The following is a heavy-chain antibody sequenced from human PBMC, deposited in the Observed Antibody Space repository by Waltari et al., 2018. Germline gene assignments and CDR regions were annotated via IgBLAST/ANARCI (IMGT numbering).Heavy chain of an antibody. CDR1: GLPLGTYG. Sequence: QVHVVESGGGVVQPGGSLSLSCAASGLPLGTYGMHWVRQAPGKGREWVAVIQYDGSIKNYADSVKGRFTISRENSKNTLYLEMKSLRAEDTAVYYCAREYSRICFHALDGWGQGTAVTVSS. D-gene: IGHD6-13*01. CDR2: IQYDGSIK. V-gene: IGHV3-33*05. J-gene: IGHJ6*02. CDR3: AREYSRICFHALDG.